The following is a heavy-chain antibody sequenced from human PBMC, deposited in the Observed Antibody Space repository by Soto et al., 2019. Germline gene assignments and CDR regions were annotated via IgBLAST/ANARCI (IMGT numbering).Heavy chain of an antibody. V-gene: IGHV4-59*01. CDR1: GGSIRTSY. CDR3: ARDAFDI. CDR2: TYNSGST. J-gene: IGHJ3*02. Sequence: QVQLQESGPGLVKPSETLSLTCTVSGGSIRTSYWSWIRQPPGKGLEWIGYTYNSGSTNYNPSLKSRVTISVDTSKSQFSLHLSSVTAADTAVYYCARDAFDIWGQGTMVTVSS.